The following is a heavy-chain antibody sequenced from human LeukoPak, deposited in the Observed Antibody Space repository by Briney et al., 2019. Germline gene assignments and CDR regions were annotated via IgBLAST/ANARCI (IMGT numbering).Heavy chain of an antibody. CDR2: IYYSGST. J-gene: IGHJ5*02. CDR1: GGSISSYY. CDR3: ARGRNWNYVPLGNWFDP. D-gene: IGHD1-7*01. Sequence: SETLSLTCTVSGGSISSYYWSWIRQPPGKGLEWIGYIYYSGSTNYNPSLKSRVTISVDTSKNQFSLKLSSVTAADTAVYYCARGRNWNYVPLGNWFDPWGQGTLVTVSS. V-gene: IGHV4-59*12.